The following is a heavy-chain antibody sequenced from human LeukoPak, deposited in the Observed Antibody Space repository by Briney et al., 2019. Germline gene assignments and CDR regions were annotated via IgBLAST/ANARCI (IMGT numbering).Heavy chain of an antibody. CDR1: GFTFGSYA. V-gene: IGHV3-23*01. CDR3: AKFIASSWSGSYFDY. CDR2: ISVSDDTT. Sequence: GGSLRLSCAASGFTFGSYAMSWVRQAPGKGLKWVSVISVSDDTTYYPDSVKGRFTISRDNSKNTLYLHMNTLRAEDTAVYYCAKFIASSWSGSYFDYWGQGTLVTVSS. J-gene: IGHJ4*02. D-gene: IGHD6-13*01.